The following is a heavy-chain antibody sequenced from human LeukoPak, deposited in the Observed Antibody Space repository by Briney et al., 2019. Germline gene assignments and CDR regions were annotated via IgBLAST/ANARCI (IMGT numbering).Heavy chain of an antibody. J-gene: IGHJ4*02. V-gene: IGHV3-23*01. CDR1: GFTFSSYA. CDR3: AKPRVIAAAEIGY. D-gene: IGHD6-13*01. CDR2: ISGSGGGA. Sequence: GGSLRLSCAASGFTFSSYAMSWVRQAPGKGLEWVSAISGSGGGAYYADSVKGRFTISRDNSKNTLYLQMNSLRAEDTAVYYCAKPRVIAAAEIGYWGQGTLVTVSS.